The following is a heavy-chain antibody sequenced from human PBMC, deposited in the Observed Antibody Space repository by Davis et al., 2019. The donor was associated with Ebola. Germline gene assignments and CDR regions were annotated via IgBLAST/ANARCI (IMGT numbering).Heavy chain of an antibody. J-gene: IGHJ3*02. CDR3: AGRAGWLQFRLSYSDAFDI. V-gene: IGHV1-3*01. CDR1: GYTFTSYA. D-gene: IGHD5-24*01. Sequence: ASVKVSCKASGYTFTSYAMHWVRQAPGQRLEWMGWINAGNGNTKYSQKFQGRVTITRHTSASTAYMELSSLRSEDTAVYYCAGRAGWLQFRLSYSDAFDIWGQGTMVTVSS. CDR2: INAGNGNT.